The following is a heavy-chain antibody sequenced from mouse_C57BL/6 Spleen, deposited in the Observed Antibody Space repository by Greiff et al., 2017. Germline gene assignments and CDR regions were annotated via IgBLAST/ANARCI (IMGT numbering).Heavy chain of an antibody. D-gene: IGHD1-1*01. CDR1: GFNIKDDY. J-gene: IGHJ2*01. V-gene: IGHV14-4*01. CDR2: IDPENGDT. CDR3: TSYVSSYRFDY. Sequence: VQLKESGAELVRPGASVKLSCTASGFNIKDDYMHWVKQRPEQGLEWIGWIDPENGDTEYASKFQGKATITADTSSNTAYLQLSSLTSEDTAVYYCTSYVSSYRFDYWGQGTTLTVSS.